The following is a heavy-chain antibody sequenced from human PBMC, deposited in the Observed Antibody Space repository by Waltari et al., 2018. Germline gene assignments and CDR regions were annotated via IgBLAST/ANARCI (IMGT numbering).Heavy chain of an antibody. CDR2: IYYSGST. CDR3: ARLASSGYYFVGNWFDP. J-gene: IGHJ5*02. Sequence: QVQLQESGPGLVKPSQTLSLTCTVSGGSISRGGYYWSWIRQHPGKGLEWIGYIYYSGSTYYNPSLKSRVTISVDTSKNQFSLKLSSVTAADTAVYYCARLASSGYYFVGNWFDPWGQGTLVTVSS. CDR1: GGSISRGGYY. V-gene: IGHV4-31*03. D-gene: IGHD3-22*01.